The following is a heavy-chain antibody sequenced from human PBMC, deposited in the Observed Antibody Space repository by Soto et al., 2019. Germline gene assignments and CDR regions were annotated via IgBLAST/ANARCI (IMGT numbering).Heavy chain of an antibody. Sequence: GGSLRLSCAASGFTFSSYGMHWVRQAPGKGLEWVAVISYDGSNKYYADSVKGRFTISRDNSKNTLYLQMNSLRAEDTAVYYCAKDLGFGGSPHYYYGMDVWGQGTTVTVSS. CDR2: ISYDGSNK. D-gene: IGHD3-3*01. V-gene: IGHV3-30*18. CDR1: GFTFSSYG. J-gene: IGHJ6*02. CDR3: AKDLGFGGSPHYYYGMDV.